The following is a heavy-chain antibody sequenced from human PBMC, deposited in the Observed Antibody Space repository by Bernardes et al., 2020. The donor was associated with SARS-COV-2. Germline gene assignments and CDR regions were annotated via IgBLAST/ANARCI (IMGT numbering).Heavy chain of an antibody. CDR3: ARHRRDIRFLEWLLDY. J-gene: IGHJ4*02. V-gene: IGHV4-59*08. CDR1: GGSIRNYY. Sequence: SEPLSLTCTVSGGSIRNYYWSWIRQPPGKGLEWIGYIYDSENTNYNPSLKSRVTISIDTSKNQFSLRLNSVTAADTAIYYCARHRRDIRFLEWLLDYWGQGTLVTVSS. CDR2: IYDSENT. D-gene: IGHD3-3*01.